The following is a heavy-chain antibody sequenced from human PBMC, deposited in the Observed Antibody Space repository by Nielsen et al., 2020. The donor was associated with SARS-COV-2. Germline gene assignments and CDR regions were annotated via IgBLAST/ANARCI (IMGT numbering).Heavy chain of an antibody. CDR3: ARESRPKRHDYGE. D-gene: IGHD4-17*01. CDR1: GFTFSSYA. Sequence: GESLKISCAASGFTFSSYAMHWVRQAPGKGLEWVAVISYDGSNKYYADSVKGRFTISRDNSKNTLYLQMNSLRAEDTAVYYCARESRPKRHDYGEWGQGTLVTVSS. J-gene: IGHJ4*02. V-gene: IGHV3-30-3*01. CDR2: ISYDGSNK.